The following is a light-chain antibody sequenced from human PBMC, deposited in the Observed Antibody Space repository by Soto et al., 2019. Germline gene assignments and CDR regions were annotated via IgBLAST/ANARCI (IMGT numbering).Light chain of an antibody. Sequence: EIVLTQSPGTLSLSPGERATLSCRASQSVSSSHLAWYQQKPGQAPRLLIYGASSRATGIPDRFSGSASGADFTLTISGLEPEDFAVYYCQQYGDSSYTFGQGTKLEIQ. V-gene: IGKV3-20*01. CDR2: GAS. CDR1: QSVSSSH. J-gene: IGKJ2*01. CDR3: QQYGDSSYT.